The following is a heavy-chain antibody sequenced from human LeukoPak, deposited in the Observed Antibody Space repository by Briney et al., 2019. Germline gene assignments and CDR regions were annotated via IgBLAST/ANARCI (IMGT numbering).Heavy chain of an antibody. J-gene: IGHJ1*01. Sequence: ASVKVSCKASGYTFTTSAINWVRQAPGQGLEWMGWINTNTGNPTYAQGFTGRFVFSLDTSVSTAYLQISSLKAEDTAVYYCARDYTLTLGTTTYFQHWGQGTLVTVSS. D-gene: IGHD1-7*01. CDR1: GYTFTTSA. CDR3: ARDYTLTLGTTTYFQH. V-gene: IGHV7-4-1*02. CDR2: INTNTGNP.